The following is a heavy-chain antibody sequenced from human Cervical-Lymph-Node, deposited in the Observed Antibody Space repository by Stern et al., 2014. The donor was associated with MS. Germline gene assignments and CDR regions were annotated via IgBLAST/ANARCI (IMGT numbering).Heavy chain of an antibody. D-gene: IGHD3-3*01. CDR2: VYYSGRT. CDR3: ARDVSPFFI. V-gene: IGHV4-59*01. Sequence: DQLVESGPGLVKPSETLSLTCTVSGDSMRNYYWSWIRQPPGKGLEWIGNVYYSGRTNYNPSLKSRVTLAVDTSKNQFSLMLNSVTAADTAVYYCARDVSPFFIWGQGTLVTVSS. J-gene: IGHJ4*02. CDR1: GDSMRNYY.